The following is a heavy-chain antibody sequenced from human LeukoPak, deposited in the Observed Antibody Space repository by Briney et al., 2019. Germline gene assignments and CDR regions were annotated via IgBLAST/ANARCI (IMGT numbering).Heavy chain of an antibody. CDR2: ISGSGGST. CDR3: ARETPRRGETRDGYR. V-gene: IGHV3-23*01. CDR1: GFTVSSNY. D-gene: IGHD5-24*01. J-gene: IGHJ4*02. Sequence: GGSLRLSCAASGFTVSSNYMSWVRQAPGKGLEWVSGISGSGGSTYYADSVKGRFTISRDNSKNTLYLQMNSLRAEDTAVYYCARETPRRGETRDGYRWGQGTLVTVSS.